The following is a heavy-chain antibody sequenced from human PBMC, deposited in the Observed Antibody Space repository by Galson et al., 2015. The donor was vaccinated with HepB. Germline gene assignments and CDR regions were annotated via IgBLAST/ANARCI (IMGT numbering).Heavy chain of an antibody. J-gene: IGHJ4*02. CDR1: GFTFNYYN. CDR2: ITSAGSTI. D-gene: IGHD5-24*01. CDR3: ARGAIVEMAFDF. V-gene: IGHV3-48*02. Sequence: SLRLSCAASGFTFNYYNMNWVRQAPGKGLEWVSYITSAGSTIYYADSVKGRFTISRDNAKNSLYLQMNSLRDEDTAVYYCARGAIVEMAFDFWGQGTLVAVSS.